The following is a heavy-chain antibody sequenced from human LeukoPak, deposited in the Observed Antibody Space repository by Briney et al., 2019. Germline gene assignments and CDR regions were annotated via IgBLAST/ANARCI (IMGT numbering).Heavy chain of an antibody. CDR1: GFTFSSYA. CDR3: ARDGGLRFGELLVPVFSHYYYGMDV. V-gene: IGHV3-64*01. CDR2: ISSNGGST. Sequence: GGSLRLSCAASGFTFSSYAMHWVRQAPGKGLEYVSAISSNGGSTYYANSVKGRFTISRDNSKNTLYLQMGSLRAEDMAVYYCARDGGLRFGELLVPVFSHYYYGMDVWGQGTTVTVSS. J-gene: IGHJ6*02. D-gene: IGHD3-10*01.